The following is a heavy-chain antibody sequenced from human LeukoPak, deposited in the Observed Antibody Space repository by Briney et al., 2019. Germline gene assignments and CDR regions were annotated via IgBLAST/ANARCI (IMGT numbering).Heavy chain of an antibody. CDR3: ARIETYYYDSSGYFTFDY. D-gene: IGHD3-22*01. V-gene: IGHV4-4*02. Sequence: GALRLSCASSGFTFTNAWMSWGREAPGKGLGWIGEIYHSGSTNYNPSLKSRVTISVDKSKNQFSLKLSSVTAADTAVYYCARIETYYYDSSGYFTFDYWGQGTLVTVSS. J-gene: IGHJ4*02. CDR1: SGFTFTNAW. CDR2: IYHSGST.